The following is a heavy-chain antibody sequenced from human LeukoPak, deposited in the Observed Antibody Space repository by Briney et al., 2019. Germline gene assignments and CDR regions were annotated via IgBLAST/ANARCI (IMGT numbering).Heavy chain of an antibody. CDR2: ISGSGGST. D-gene: IGHD3-9*01. CDR3: AKDGGEYYDILTGYYPRLYYMDV. V-gene: IGHV3-23*01. J-gene: IGHJ6*03. Sequence: GGTLRLSCVASGFTFSTYGMSWVRQAPGKGLEWVSDISGSGGSTYYADSVKGRFTISRDNSKNTLYLQMNSLRAEDTAVYYCAKDGGEYYDILTGYYPRLYYMDVWGKGTTVTISS. CDR1: GFTFSTYG.